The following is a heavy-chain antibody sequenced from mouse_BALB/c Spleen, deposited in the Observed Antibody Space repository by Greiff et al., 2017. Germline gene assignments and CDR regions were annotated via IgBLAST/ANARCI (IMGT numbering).Heavy chain of an antibody. CDR3: TRWGDGDY. CDR2: IDPETGGT. J-gene: IGHJ2*01. CDR1: GYTFTDYE. V-gene: IGHV1-15*01. Sequence: QVQLQQSGAELVRPGASVTLSCKASGYTFTDYEMHWVKQTPVHGLEWIGAIDPETGGTAYNQKFKGKATLTADKSSSTAYMELRSLTSEDSAVYYCTRWGDGDYWGQGTTLTVSS. D-gene: IGHD3-3*01.